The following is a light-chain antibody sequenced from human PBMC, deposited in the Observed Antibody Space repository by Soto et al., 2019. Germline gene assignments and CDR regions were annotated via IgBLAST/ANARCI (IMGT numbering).Light chain of an antibody. CDR2: GAS. Sequence: EVAMTQSPATLSVSPGERATLSCKASQSVSSTLAWYQQNPGQAPRLLIYGASTRAAGIPARFSGSGSGTEFTLTISSLQSEDFAVYYCQQYNAWPLTFGGGTKVEIK. V-gene: IGKV3-15*01. CDR3: QQYNAWPLT. J-gene: IGKJ4*01. CDR1: QSVSST.